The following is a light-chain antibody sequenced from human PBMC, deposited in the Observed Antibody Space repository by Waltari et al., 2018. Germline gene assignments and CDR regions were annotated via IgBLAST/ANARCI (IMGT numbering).Light chain of an antibody. J-gene: IGLJ1*01. CDR2: EVS. CDR1: DSDVGAYDF. CDR3: SSYTTSSAPGV. V-gene: IGLV2-14*01. Sequence: QSALTQPASVSGSPGQSITISCSGTDSDVGAYDFVSWYQQHPGKAPHLIIYEVSNRPAGISNRFFASKSGNTASLTISGLQAEHEADYYCSSYTTSSAPGVFGTGTRVTVL.